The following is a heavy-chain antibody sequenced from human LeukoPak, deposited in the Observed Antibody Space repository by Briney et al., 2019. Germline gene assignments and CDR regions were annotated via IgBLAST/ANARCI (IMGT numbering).Heavy chain of an antibody. CDR3: ARVGPYCFDH. J-gene: IGHJ4*02. CDR2: IYSGGTT. V-gene: IGHV3-53*01. CDR1: GFTVSNNY. Sequence: GRSLRLSCAASGFTVSNNYMTWVRQAQGKGLEWGSVIYSGGTTYYADSVKGRFTMSRDNSKNTMYLQMNSLIAEDTGVYYCARVGPYCFDHWGQGTLVTVSS.